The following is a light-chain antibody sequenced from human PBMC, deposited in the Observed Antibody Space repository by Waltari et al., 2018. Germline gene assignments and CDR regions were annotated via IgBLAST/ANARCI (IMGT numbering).Light chain of an antibody. CDR2: RSN. Sequence: QAGLTHPPSVSKDVGQAATLTCTGNSNIAGNEGAACLQPHQGHPPKLLSYRSNDRPSGISERFSASRSGNAATLTITGRQPEDETDYYCSAWDTSLNMWVFSGGTKLTVL. CDR3: SAWDTSLNMWV. V-gene: IGLV10-54*02. CDR1: SNIAGNEG. J-gene: IGLJ3*02.